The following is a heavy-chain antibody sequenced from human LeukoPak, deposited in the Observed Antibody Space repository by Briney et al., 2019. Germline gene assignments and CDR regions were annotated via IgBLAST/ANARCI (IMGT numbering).Heavy chain of an antibody. V-gene: IGHV1-2*02. CDR3: ARGAGIHLLIYFYFYMDV. Sequence: ASVKVSCKASGYTFTDYHMHWVRQAPGQGLEWMGWINPNSGGTNYAQKFQSRVTMTRDTSISTAYMELSRLRSDDTAVYYCARGAGIHLLIYFYFYMDVWGKGSTVTVSS. CDR1: GYTFTDYH. CDR2: INPNSGGT. J-gene: IGHJ6*03. D-gene: IGHD2-8*01.